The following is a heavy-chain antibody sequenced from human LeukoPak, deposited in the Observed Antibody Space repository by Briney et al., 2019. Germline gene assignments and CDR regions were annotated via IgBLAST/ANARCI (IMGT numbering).Heavy chain of an antibody. Sequence: GSLRPSCGAFGTTFSRYSLNWVRQAPGKGLEGLSYISSSSRTIYNADSVKDRFTISRDNAKNSLYLQMNSLRDEDTAVYYCARSTGDSNYGGQGTLVTVSP. V-gene: IGHV3-48*02. J-gene: IGHJ4*02. CDR2: ISSSSRTI. D-gene: IGHD2-8*02. CDR1: GTTFSRYS. CDR3: ARSTGDSNY.